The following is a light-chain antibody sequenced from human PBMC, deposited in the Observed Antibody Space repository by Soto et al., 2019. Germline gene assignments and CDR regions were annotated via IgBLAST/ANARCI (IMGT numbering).Light chain of an antibody. J-gene: IGKJ4*01. CDR3: QRYDSVPFT. Sequence: IQMTQSPSSLPTSLGDRVTITCRASQGISNFLAWYQQKPGKVPSLLIYGASTLQSGVPSRFSGSGSGTDFTLAISNVQPEDVATYYCQRYDSVPFTFGGGTKVDIK. V-gene: IGKV1-27*01. CDR2: GAS. CDR1: QGISNF.